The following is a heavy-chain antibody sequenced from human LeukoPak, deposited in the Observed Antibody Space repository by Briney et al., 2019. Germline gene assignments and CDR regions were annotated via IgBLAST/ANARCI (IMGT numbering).Heavy chain of an antibody. D-gene: IGHD3-22*01. CDR2: INHSGST. Sequence: SETLSLTCAVYGGSFSGYYWSWIRQPPGKGLEWIGEINHSGSTNYNPSLKSRVTMSVDTSKNQFSLKLSSVTAADTAVYYCATQNYYASSGYYPFDYWGQGTLVTVSS. CDR3: ATQNYYASSGYYPFDY. J-gene: IGHJ4*02. V-gene: IGHV4-34*01. CDR1: GGSFSGYY.